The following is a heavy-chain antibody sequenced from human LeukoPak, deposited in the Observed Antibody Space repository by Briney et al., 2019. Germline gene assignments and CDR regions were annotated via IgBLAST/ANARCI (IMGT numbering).Heavy chain of an antibody. CDR2: INPILGIA. CDR1: GGTFSSYA. J-gene: IGHJ5*02. Sequence: SVKVSCKASGGTFSSYAISWVRQAPGQGLEWMGRINPILGIANYAQKFQGRVTITADKSTSTAYMELSSLRSEDTAVYYCAKQEGFGELYYDPWGQGTLVTVSS. D-gene: IGHD3-10*01. CDR3: AKQEGFGELYYDP. V-gene: IGHV1-69*04.